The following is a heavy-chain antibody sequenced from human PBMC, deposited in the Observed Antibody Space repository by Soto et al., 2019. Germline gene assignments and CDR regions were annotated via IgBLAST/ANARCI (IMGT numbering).Heavy chain of an antibody. CDR3: AREDMATIKDYYYYGMDA. V-gene: IGHV1-69*13. Sequence: SVKVSCKASGGTFSSYAISWVRQAPGQGLEWMGGIIPIFGTANYAQKFQGRVTITADESTSTAYMELSSLRSEDTAVYYCAREDMATIKDYYYYGMDAWGQGTTVTVSS. D-gene: IGHD5-12*01. CDR1: GGTFSSYA. CDR2: IIPIFGTA. J-gene: IGHJ6*02.